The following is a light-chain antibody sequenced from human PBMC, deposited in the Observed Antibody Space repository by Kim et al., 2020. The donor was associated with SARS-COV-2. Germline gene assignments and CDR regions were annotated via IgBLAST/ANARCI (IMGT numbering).Light chain of an antibody. CDR3: QQYNSYSYT. J-gene: IGKJ2*01. CDR2: DAS. V-gene: IGKV1-5*01. Sequence: SASVGDSVTITCRDSHSITRWLAWYQQKPGKAPTLLIYDASNLKRGVPSRFSGSGSGTEFTLTISSLQPDDFATYYCQQYNSYSYTFGQGTKLEI. CDR1: HSITRW.